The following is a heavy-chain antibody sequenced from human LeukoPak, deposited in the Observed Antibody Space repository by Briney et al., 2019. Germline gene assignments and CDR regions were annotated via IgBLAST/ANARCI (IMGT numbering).Heavy chain of an antibody. D-gene: IGHD5-12*01. J-gene: IGHJ4*02. V-gene: IGHV3-30*03. CDR3: ARRGYGGYDHFFDY. CDR1: GFTFSSYG. CDR2: ISYDGTTK. Sequence: GRSLRLSCAASGFTFSSYGMHWVRQAPGKGLEWVAVISYDGTTKYYADSVKGRFTISRDNSKNTLYLQMNSLRAEDTAVYSCARRGYGGYDHFFDYWGQGTLVTVSS.